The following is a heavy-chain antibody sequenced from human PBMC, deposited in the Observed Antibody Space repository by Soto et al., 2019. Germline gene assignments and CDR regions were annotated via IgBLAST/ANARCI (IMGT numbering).Heavy chain of an antibody. V-gene: IGHV1-69*13. D-gene: IGHD3-16*01. Sequence: GASVKVSCKASGGIFSDFSFSWVRQAPGQGLEWMGGIMPIFGGPDYAQRFRGRVTITADEVTRTAFMELRGLTSEDTATYYCASSLRMPGIGNYYYGMDVWGKGTTVTVSS. J-gene: IGHJ6*04. CDR1: GGIFSDFS. CDR3: ASSLRMPGIGNYYYGMDV. CDR2: IMPIFGGP.